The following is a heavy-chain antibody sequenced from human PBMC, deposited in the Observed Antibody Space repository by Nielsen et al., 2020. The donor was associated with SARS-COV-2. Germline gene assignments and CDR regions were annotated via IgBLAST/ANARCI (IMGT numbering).Heavy chain of an antibody. J-gene: IGHJ4*02. V-gene: IGHV4-59*12. D-gene: IGHD6-19*01. Sequence: GSLRLSCTVSGASIRSYYWSWLRQPPGKGLEWIGYIHSIGSTNYNPSLKSRVTISADTSKNQFSLRLTSVSAADAAVYYCATVGSGWYKFFDYWGQGALVTVSS. CDR3: ATVGSGWYKFFDY. CDR1: GASIRSYY. CDR2: IHSIGST.